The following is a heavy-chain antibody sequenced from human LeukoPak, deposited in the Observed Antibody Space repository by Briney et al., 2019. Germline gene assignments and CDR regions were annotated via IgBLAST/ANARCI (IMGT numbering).Heavy chain of an antibody. CDR2: INPNGGGT. CDR3: ARDDCSGGSCYLNFDY. D-gene: IGHD2-15*01. V-gene: IGHV1-2*06. J-gene: IGHJ4*02. CDR1: GYTLTDYY. Sequence: ASVKVSCKASGYTLTDYYMHWVRQAPGQGLEWMGRINPNGGGTNYAQKFQGRVTMTRDTSISTAYMELSRLRSDDTAVYYCARDDCSGGSCYLNFDYWGQGTLVTVSS.